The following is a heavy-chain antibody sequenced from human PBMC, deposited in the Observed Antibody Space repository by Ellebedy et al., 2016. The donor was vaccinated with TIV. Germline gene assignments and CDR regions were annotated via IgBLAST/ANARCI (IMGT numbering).Heavy chain of an antibody. V-gene: IGHV4-34*01. CDR3: ARGVYDILTAYYYGMDV. J-gene: IGHJ6*02. D-gene: IGHD3-9*01. CDR2: VYHGGST. CDR1: SGSFSGFF. Sequence: PSETLSLTCAVYSGSFSGFFWNWIRQPPGKGLEWIGEVYHGGSTTYNPSLKSRVAISVDTSKNQFSLKLNSVTAADTAVYYCARGVYDILTAYYYGMDVWGQGTTVTVSS.